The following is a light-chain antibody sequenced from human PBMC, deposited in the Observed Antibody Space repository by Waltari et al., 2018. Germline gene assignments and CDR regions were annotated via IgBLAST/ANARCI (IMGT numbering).Light chain of an antibody. CDR2: TNT. V-gene: IGLV1-40*01. CDR1: SSNIGAGYD. CDR3: LCYDSSLSGWV. J-gene: IGLJ3*02. Sequence: QSVLTQPPSVSGAPGQRVTISCTGSSSNIGAGYDVHWYRPLPGTAPKLLIYTNTNRPSGVPDRFSGSKSGTSASLAITGLQAEDETDYYCLCYDSSLSGWVFGGGTKLTVL.